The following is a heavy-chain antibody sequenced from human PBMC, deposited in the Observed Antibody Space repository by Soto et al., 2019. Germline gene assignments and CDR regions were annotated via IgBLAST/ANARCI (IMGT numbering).Heavy chain of an antibody. V-gene: IGHV3-9*01. CDR2: ISWNSGSI. D-gene: IGHD6-19*01. CDR1: GFTFDDYA. CDR3: AKALSSGSTDFDY. J-gene: IGHJ4*02. Sequence: GGSLRLSCAASGFTFDDYAMHWVRQAPGKGLEWVSGISWNSGSIGYADSVKGRFTISRDNAKNSLYLQMNSLRAEDTALYYCAKALSSGSTDFDYWGQGTLVTVSP.